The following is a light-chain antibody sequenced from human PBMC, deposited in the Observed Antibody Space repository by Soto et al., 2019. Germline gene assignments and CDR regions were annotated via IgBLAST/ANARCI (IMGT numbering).Light chain of an antibody. CDR2: AAS. Sequence: DIQMTQSPSSLSASVGDIVTITFRASQSISSYLNWYQQKPGKVPKLLIYAASTLQSGVPSRFSGGGSGTDFTLTISSLQPEDVATYYCQKYNSAPLTFGGGTKVDIK. J-gene: IGKJ4*01. CDR1: QSISSY. V-gene: IGKV1-27*01. CDR3: QKYNSAPLT.